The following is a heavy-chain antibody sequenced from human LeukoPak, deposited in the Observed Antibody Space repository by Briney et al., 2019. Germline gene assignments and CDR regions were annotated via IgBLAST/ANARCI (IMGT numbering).Heavy chain of an antibody. J-gene: IGHJ4*02. CDR2: IIPIFGTA. D-gene: IGHD5-12*01. V-gene: IGHV1-69*01. CDR3: ARRKERGYSGYDSPFDY. Sequence: GSSVKVSCKASGGTFSSYAISWVRQAPGQGLEWMGGIIPIFGTANYAQKFQGRVTITADESTSTAYMELSSLRSEGTAVYYCARRKERGYSGYDSPFDYWGQGTLVTVSS. CDR1: GGTFSSYA.